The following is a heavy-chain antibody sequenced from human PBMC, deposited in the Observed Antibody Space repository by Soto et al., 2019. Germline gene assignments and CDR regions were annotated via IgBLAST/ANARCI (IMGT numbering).Heavy chain of an antibody. Sequence: QVQLVESGGGVVQPGRSLRLSCAASGFTFSSYGMHWVRQAPGKGLEWVAVIWNDGSEKYHADSVKGRFTISRDNSKNTLYLQMNGLSAEDTAVYYCARDTQGRGSDIDYWGQGTLVTVSS. J-gene: IGHJ4*02. V-gene: IGHV3-33*01. CDR1: GFTFSSYG. CDR3: ARDTQGRGSDIDY. D-gene: IGHD5-12*01. CDR2: IWNDGSEK.